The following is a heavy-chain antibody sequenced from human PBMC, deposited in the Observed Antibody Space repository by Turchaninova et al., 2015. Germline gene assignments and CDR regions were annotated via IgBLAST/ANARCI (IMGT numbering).Heavy chain of an antibody. CDR2: INPNSGGT. CDR1: GYTFTGYY. CDR3: ARHLSFGYDNSANHDY. V-gene: IGHV1-2*02. J-gene: IGHJ4*02. D-gene: IGHD3-22*01. Sequence: QVQLVQSGAEVKKPGASVKVPCKASGYTFTGYYIHGVRQAPGQGLEWMGWINPNSGGTNYAQKFQGRVTMTRDTSISTAYMELSRLRSDDTAVYYCARHLSFGYDNSANHDYWGQGTLVTVSS.